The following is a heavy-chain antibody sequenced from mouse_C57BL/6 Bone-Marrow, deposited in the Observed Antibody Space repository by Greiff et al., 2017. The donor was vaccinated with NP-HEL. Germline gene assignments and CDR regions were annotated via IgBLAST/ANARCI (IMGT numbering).Heavy chain of an antibody. CDR2: YPGSGNTY. Sequence: VQLQQSGPELVKPGASVKMSCKASGYTFTDYYMHWVKQKPGKGLEWIGEIYPGSGNTYYNEKFKGKATLTADTSSSTAYMQLSSLTSEDSAVYFCARPYYSNGYWGQGTTLTVSS. V-gene: IGHV1-83*01. CDR3: RPYYSNGY. D-gene: IGHD2-5*01. J-gene: IGHJ2*01. CDR1: YTFTDYYM.